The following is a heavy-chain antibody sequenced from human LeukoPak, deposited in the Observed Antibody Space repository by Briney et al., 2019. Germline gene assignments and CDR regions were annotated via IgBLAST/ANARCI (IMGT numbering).Heavy chain of an antibody. CDR2: INPSGGST. J-gene: IGHJ4*02. V-gene: IGHV1-46*03. Sequence: GASVKVSCNASGYTFTSYYMHWVRQAPGQGLEWMGIINPSGGSTSYAQKFQGRVTMTRDTSTSTVYMELSSLRSEDTAVYYCAREQVGATTFDYWGQGTLVTVSS. CDR1: GYTFTSYY. D-gene: IGHD1-26*01. CDR3: AREQVGATTFDY.